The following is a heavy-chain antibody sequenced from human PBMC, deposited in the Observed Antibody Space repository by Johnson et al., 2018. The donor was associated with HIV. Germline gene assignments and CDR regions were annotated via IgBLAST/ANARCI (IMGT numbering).Heavy chain of an antibody. D-gene: IGHD2-21*01. J-gene: IGHJ3*02. Sequence: VQLVESGGGVVQPGRSLRLSCAASGFTFSSYGMHWVRQAPGKGLEWVAVISYDGSNKYYADSVKGRFTISRDNSKNTLYLQMNSLRAEDTAVYYCARAEYCGGDCSSAFDMWGQGTMVTVSS. CDR3: ARAEYCGGDCSSAFDM. CDR1: GFTFSSYG. CDR2: ISYDGSNK. V-gene: IGHV3-30*03.